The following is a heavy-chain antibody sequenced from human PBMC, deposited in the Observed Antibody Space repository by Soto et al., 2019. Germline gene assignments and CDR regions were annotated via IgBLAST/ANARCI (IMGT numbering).Heavy chain of an antibody. J-gene: IGHJ4*02. CDR1: AFTFSSYA. CDR2: VSGSGDST. Sequence: EVQLLESGGGLAQPGGSLRLSCAASAFTFSSYAMSWVRQAPGKGLEWVSAVSGSGDSTYYADSVKGRFTISRDNSKNTLHLQMTSLRAEDTAVYYCAKGRASDCPGCTQDYWGQGTLVTVSS. D-gene: IGHD2-21*02. CDR3: AKGRASDCPGCTQDY. V-gene: IGHV3-23*01.